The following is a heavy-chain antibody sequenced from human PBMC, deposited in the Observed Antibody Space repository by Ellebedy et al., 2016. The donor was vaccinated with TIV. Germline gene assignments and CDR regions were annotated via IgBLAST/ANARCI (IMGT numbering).Heavy chain of an antibody. J-gene: IGHJ3*02. CDR1: GFTFTSSA. Sequence: ASVKVSXKASGFTFTSSAVQWVRRARGQRLEWIGWIVVGSGNTNYAQKFQERVTITRDMSTSTAYMELSSLRSEDTAVYYCAAARYYDILTGYYLDAFDIWGQGTMVTVSS. CDR3: AAARYYDILTGYYLDAFDI. CDR2: IVVGSGNT. D-gene: IGHD3-9*01. V-gene: IGHV1-58*01.